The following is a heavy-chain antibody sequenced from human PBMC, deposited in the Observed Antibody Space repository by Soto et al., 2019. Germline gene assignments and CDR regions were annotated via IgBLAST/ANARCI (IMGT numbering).Heavy chain of an antibody. CDR2: IYYSGST. CDR1: GGSINRTSYY. D-gene: IGHD2-21*01. Sequence: SNNLSLARAVPGGSINRTSYYWGWFRQPPGKGLEWIGNIYYSGSTYYNPSLKSRVTISVDTSKNQFSLKLSSVTAADTAVYYYMFGSDWKDFDYWGQGTLVTGSS. J-gene: IGHJ4*02. CDR3: MFGSDWKDFDY. V-gene: IGHV4-39*01.